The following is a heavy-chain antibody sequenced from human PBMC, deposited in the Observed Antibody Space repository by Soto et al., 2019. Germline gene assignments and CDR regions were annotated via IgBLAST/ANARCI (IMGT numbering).Heavy chain of an antibody. V-gene: IGHV1-2*02. CDR3: ARGEYSSSSWFDP. CDR2: INPNSGGT. CDR1: GYTFTGYY. D-gene: IGHD6-6*01. Sequence: ASVKVSCKASGYTFTGYYTHWVRQAPGQGLEWMGWINPNSGGTNYAQKFQGRVTMTRDTSISTAYMELSRLRSDDTAVYYCARGEYSSSSWFDPWGQGTLVTVSS. J-gene: IGHJ5*02.